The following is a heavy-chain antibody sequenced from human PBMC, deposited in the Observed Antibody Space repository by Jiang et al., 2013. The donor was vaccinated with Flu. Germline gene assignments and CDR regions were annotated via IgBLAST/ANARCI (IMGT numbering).Heavy chain of an antibody. Sequence: SGAEVKKPGASVKVSCKASGYTFTNYYMHWVRQAPGQGLEWIGIINPSSGDTTYTQKFQGTVTVTRDTSTSAVSMELSSLRSEDTAMYYCAREKGEMVGAHFDYWGQGTLVTVSS. D-gene: IGHD1-26*01. J-gene: IGHJ4*02. CDR3: AREKGEMVGAHFDY. V-gene: IGHV1-46*01. CDR1: GYTFTNYY. CDR2: INPSSGDT.